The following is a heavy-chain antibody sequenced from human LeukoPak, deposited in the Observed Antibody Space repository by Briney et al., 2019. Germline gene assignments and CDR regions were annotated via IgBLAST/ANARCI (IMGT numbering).Heavy chain of an antibody. V-gene: IGHV1-2*06. Sequence: ASVKVSCKASGYTFTGYYMHWVRQAPGQGLEWMGRINPNSGGTNYAQKFQGRVTMARDTSISTAYMKLSRLRSDDTAVYYCARDLTRQYYYDERFDRWGQGTLVTVSS. J-gene: IGHJ5*02. D-gene: IGHD3-22*01. CDR1: GYTFTGYY. CDR3: ARDLTRQYYYDERFDR. CDR2: INPNSGGT.